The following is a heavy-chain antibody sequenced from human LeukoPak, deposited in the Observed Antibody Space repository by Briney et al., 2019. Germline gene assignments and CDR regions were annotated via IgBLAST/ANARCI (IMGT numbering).Heavy chain of an antibody. CDR2: IKPSGGTT. V-gene: IGHV1-46*01. CDR1: GYTFTTYY. J-gene: IGHJ5*02. CDR3: ASFSSAAFDP. D-gene: IGHD3-22*01. Sequence: ASVKVSCKASGYTFTTYYMHWVRQAPGQGLEWMGLIKPSGGTTIYAQKFQGRVTITRDTSASTAYMELSSLRSEDTAVYYCASFSSAAFDPWGQGTLVTVSS.